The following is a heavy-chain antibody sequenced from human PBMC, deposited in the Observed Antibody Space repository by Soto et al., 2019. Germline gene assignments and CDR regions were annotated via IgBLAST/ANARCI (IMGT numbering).Heavy chain of an antibody. D-gene: IGHD3-22*01. V-gene: IGHV1-2*06. J-gene: IGHJ4*02. CDR1: GYIFAAYY. Sequence: QVQLVQSGAEVKKPGASVKVSCKSSGYIFAAYYMHWVRQAPGQGLEWMGRINPRNGDTNYVQKFQGRVTMTRDTSINTAYMELTRLSSDDTAVYFCATDVGDNSGYHDYWGQGTLVTVSS. CDR2: INPRNGDT. CDR3: ATDVGDNSGYHDY.